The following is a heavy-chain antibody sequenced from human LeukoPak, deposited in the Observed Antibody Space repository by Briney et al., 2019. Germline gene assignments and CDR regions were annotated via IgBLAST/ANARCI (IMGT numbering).Heavy chain of an antibody. Sequence: SETLSLTCAVYGGSFSGYYWSWIRQPPGKGLEWIGYIYYSGSTNYNPSLKSRVTISVDTSKNQFSLKLSSVTAADTAVYYCARHGARYCSGGSCYYYYYGMDVWGQGTTVTVSS. V-gene: IGHV4-59*08. J-gene: IGHJ6*02. D-gene: IGHD2-15*01. CDR2: IYYSGST. CDR3: ARHGARYCSGGSCYYYYYGMDV. CDR1: GGSFSGYY.